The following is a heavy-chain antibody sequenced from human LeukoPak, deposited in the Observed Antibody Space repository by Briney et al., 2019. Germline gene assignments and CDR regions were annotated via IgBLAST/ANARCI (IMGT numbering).Heavy chain of an antibody. V-gene: IGHV3-21*01. CDR2: ISSSSSYI. J-gene: IGHJ4*02. Sequence: GGSLRLSCAASGFTFSSYSMNWVRQAPGKGLEWVSSISSSSSYIYYADSVKGRFTISRDIAKNSLYLQMNSLRAEDTAVYYCARGSPPSGYGYYFDYWGQGTLVTVSS. CDR1: GFTFSSYS. CDR3: ARGSPPSGYGYYFDY. D-gene: IGHD5-12*01.